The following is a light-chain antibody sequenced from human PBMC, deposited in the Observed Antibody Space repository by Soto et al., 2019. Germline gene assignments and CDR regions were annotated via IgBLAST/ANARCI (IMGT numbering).Light chain of an antibody. Sequence: DIALTQSPLSLPVTPGEPASISCRSSQSLLHSNGNIYLDWYLQKPGQSPHLLIYLGSIRAAVVPGRCGGRGSGKDFTLKITLVEAEDVGVYYCMQAIQAPRTFGLGTKVEIK. J-gene: IGKJ1*01. CDR1: QSLLHSNGNIY. V-gene: IGKV2-28*01. CDR3: MQAIQAPRT. CDR2: LGS.